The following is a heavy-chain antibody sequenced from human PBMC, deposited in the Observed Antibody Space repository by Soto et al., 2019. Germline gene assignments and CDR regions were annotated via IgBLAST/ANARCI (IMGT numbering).Heavy chain of an antibody. V-gene: IGHV1-24*01. CDR3: ATAGSPGAGTIPDDWFDP. J-gene: IGHJ5*02. CDR2: FDPEDGET. CDR1: GYTLTELS. Sequence: QVQLVQSGAEVKKPGASVKVSCKVSGYTLTELSMHWVRQAPGKGLEWMGGFDPEDGETIYAQKFQGRVTMTEDTSTDTAYMELSSLRAEDTAVYYCATAGSPGAGTIPDDWFDPWGQGTLVTVSS. D-gene: IGHD3-10*01.